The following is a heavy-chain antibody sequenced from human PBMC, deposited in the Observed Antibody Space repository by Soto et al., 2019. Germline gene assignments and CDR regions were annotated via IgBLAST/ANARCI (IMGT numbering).Heavy chain of an antibody. J-gene: IGHJ4*02. CDR1: GFTFSSYS. D-gene: IGHD3-10*01. CDR3: VRHPDYYGSGSYYRGPQNFDY. Sequence: PGGSLRLSCAASGFTFSSYSMNWVRQAPGKGLEWVSSISSSSSYIYYADSVKGRFTISRDNAKNSLYLQMNSLRAEDTAVYYCVRHPDYYGSGSYYRGPQNFDYWGQGTLVTVSS. CDR2: ISSSSSYI. V-gene: IGHV3-21*01.